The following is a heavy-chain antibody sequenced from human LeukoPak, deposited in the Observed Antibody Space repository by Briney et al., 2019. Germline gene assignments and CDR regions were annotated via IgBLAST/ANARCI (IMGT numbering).Heavy chain of an antibody. CDR1: GFTFSIYA. CDR3: ARTTVTIDGFDY. V-gene: IGHV3-30*02. D-gene: IGHD4-11*01. CDR2: IRNDGSDK. J-gene: IGHJ4*02. Sequence: PGGSLRLSCAASGFTFSIYAIHWVRQAPGKGLEWVAFIRNDGSDKYYADSVQGRFTISRDNSKNTLYLQVDSLKTEDTAVYYCARTTVTIDGFDYWGQGTLVTVSS.